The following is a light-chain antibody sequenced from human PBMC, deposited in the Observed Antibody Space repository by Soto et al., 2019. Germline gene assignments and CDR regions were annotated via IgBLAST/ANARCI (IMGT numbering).Light chain of an antibody. CDR3: QQYNSYPWT. CDR1: QSISSW. CDR2: KAS. Sequence: DIQMTQSPSTMSASVGDRVTITCRASQSISSWLAWYQQKPGKAPKLLIYKASSLESGVPSRFSGSGSGTEYTLTISSLQPDYFATYYCQQYNSYPWTFGQGTKVEIK. V-gene: IGKV1-5*03. J-gene: IGKJ1*01.